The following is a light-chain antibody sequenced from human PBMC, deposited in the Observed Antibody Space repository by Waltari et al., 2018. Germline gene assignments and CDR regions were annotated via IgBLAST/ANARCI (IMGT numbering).Light chain of an antibody. V-gene: IGKV1-5*03. CDR1: QSISSW. Sequence: DIQMTQSPSTLSASVGDRVTITCRASQSISSWLAWYQQKPGKAPKLLIYKASSLESGVPSRFSGSGSGTEFTLTISSLQPDDFATYYCQQYNSSPYSFGQGTKQEIK. CDR2: KAS. CDR3: QQYNSSPYS. J-gene: IGKJ2*03.